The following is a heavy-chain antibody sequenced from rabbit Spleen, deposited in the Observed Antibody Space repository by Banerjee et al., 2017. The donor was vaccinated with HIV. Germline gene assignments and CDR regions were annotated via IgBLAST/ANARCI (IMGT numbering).Heavy chain of an antibody. J-gene: IGHJ4*01. CDR2: IDPVFGIT. Sequence: RLKESGGGLVQPGGSLKLSCKASGFTLSTYYMNWVRQAPGKGLEWIGYIDPVFGITYYASWVNGRCSISRENAQNTVSLQMTSLTAADTATYFCARDGAGGSDFALWGPGTLVTVS. V-gene: IGHV1S7*01. D-gene: IGHD8-1*01. CDR1: GFTLSTYY. CDR3: ARDGAGGSDFAL.